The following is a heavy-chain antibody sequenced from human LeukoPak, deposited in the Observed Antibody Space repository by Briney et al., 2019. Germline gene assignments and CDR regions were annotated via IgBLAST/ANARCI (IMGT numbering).Heavy chain of an antibody. CDR1: GFTVSSNY. Sequence: GGSLRLSCAASGFTVSSNYMSWVRQAPGEGLEWVSVIYSGGSTYYADSVKGRFTISRDNSKNTLYLQMNSLRAEDTAVYYCASYDILTGYAFDIWGQGTMVTVSS. V-gene: IGHV3-53*01. CDR2: IYSGGST. J-gene: IGHJ3*02. CDR3: ASYDILTGYAFDI. D-gene: IGHD3-9*01.